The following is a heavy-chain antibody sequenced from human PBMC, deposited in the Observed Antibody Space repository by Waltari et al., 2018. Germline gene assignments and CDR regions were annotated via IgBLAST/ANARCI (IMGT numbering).Heavy chain of an antibody. D-gene: IGHD2-2*01. CDR1: EFTFRTSL. CDR2: MSYDGFSK. J-gene: IGHJ4*02. CDR3: AREGGTSGYSGFVDS. V-gene: IGHV3-30*06. Sequence: MESGGGVVHSGGSLRLSCAMAEFTFRTSLIHWVRQAPGKGLELVSAMSYDGFSKYYADSVRDRFTIARDNSKNTVYVDINNLTPEDTAVYYCAREGGTSGYSGFVDSWGQGTQVTVSS.